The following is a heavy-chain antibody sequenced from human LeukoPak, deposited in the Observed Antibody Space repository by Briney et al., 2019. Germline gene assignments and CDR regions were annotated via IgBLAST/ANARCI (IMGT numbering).Heavy chain of an antibody. CDR1: GGSIGSYF. V-gene: IGHV4-59*01. CDR3: ARAIDDYNPFDY. CDR2: MFYSGST. Sequence: SETLSLTCTVSGGSIGSYFWSWIRQPPGKGLEWLGYMFYSGSTNYNPSLKSRVTISIDTSKKQFSLKLSSVTAADTAVCYCARAIDDYNPFDYWGQGTLVTVSS. D-gene: IGHD5-24*01. J-gene: IGHJ4*02.